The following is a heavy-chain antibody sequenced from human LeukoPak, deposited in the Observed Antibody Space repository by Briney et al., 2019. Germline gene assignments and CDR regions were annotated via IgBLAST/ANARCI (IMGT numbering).Heavy chain of an antibody. CDR2: IWYDGSNI. Sequence: GTSLRLSSAAAGISFSSLGMHWVRQAQGQGLEWVAVIWYDGSNIYYADSVKGRITICRDNSKNTLYLQMNSLRAEDTALYYCARARNDYDSNGFSFLDYWGQGTLVTVSS. D-gene: IGHD3-22*01. V-gene: IGHV3-33*01. CDR3: ARARNDYDSNGFSFLDY. J-gene: IGHJ4*02. CDR1: GISFSSLG.